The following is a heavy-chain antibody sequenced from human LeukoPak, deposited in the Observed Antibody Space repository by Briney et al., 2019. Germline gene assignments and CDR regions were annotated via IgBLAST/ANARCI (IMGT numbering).Heavy chain of an antibody. CDR2: ISGSGGST. V-gene: IGHV3-23*01. D-gene: IGHD4-17*01. Sequence: GGSLRLSCAASGFTFSSYAMSWVRQAPGKGLEWVSAISGSGGSTYYADSVKGRFTISRDNSKNTLYLQMNSLRAEDTAVYYCAKDGSTVTTFSHYFDYWGQGTLVTVSS. CDR1: GFTFSSYA. J-gene: IGHJ4*02. CDR3: AKDGSTVTTFSHYFDY.